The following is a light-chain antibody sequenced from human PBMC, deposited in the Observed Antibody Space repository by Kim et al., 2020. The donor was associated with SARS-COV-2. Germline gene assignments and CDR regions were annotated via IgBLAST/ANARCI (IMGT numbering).Light chain of an antibody. CDR1: QSVDTN. CDR2: GAS. Sequence: EIVMTQSPATLSVSPGERGTLSCRASQSVDTNLASYQQKPGQAPRLLIYGASTSATDIPARFSGSGSGTEFTLIVSSLQSEDFAVYYCQQYSHWPPYTFGQGTKLEI. V-gene: IGKV3-15*01. CDR3: QQYSHWPPYT. J-gene: IGKJ2*01.